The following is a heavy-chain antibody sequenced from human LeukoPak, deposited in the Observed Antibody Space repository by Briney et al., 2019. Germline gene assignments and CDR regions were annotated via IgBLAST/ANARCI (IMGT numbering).Heavy chain of an antibody. Sequence: PGGSLRLSCAAPGFTFSSYAMHWVRQAPGKGLEWVAVISYDGSNKYYADSVKGRFTISRDNSKNTLYLQMNSLRAEDTAVYYCARDHLVPRAWDYWGQGTLVTVSS. V-gene: IGHV3-30-3*01. CDR2: ISYDGSNK. CDR1: GFTFSSYA. J-gene: IGHJ4*02. CDR3: ARDHLVPRAWDY. D-gene: IGHD2-2*01.